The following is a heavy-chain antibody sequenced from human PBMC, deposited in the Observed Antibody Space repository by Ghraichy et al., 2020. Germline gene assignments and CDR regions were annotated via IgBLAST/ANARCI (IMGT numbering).Heavy chain of an antibody. CDR2: ISWDGVST. J-gene: IGHJ6*02. CDR3: AKDTTGSYLDYYYGMDV. CDR1: GFTFDDYT. Sequence: GGSLRLSCVASGFTFDDYTMHWVRQAPGKGLEWVSLISWDGVSTYYADSVKGRFTISRDNSKNSLYLQMNSLRSEDTALYYCAKDTTGSYLDYYYGMDVWGQGTTVTVSS. D-gene: IGHD3-9*01. V-gene: IGHV3-43*01.